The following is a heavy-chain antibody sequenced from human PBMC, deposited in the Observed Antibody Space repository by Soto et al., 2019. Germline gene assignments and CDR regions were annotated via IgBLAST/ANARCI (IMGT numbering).Heavy chain of an antibody. CDR2: ISWNSGSV. CDR1: GFTFDGFA. D-gene: IGHD1-7*01. J-gene: IGHJ4*02. V-gene: IGHV3-9*01. CDR3: AKDFSDIWDYRRDFDY. Sequence: EVQLVESGGGLVQPGRSLRLSCGASGFTFDGFARHWVRQAPGKGLEWVSGISWNSGSVAYADSVKGRFTISRDNAKNSLYLQMNSLTPEDTALYYCAKDFSDIWDYRRDFDYWGQGTLVTVSS.